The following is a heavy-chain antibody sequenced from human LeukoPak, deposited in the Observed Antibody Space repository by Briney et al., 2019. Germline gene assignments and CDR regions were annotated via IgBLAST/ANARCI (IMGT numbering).Heavy chain of an antibody. J-gene: IGHJ4*02. CDR2: IYTSGST. V-gene: IGHV4-61*02. CDR1: GGSISSGSYY. Sequence: SETLSLTCTVSGGSISSGSYYWSWIRQPAGKGLEWIGRIYTSGSTNYNPSLKSRVTISVDTSKNQFSLKLSSVTAADTAVYYCAREEFTYYYDSSGYSFDYWGQGTLVTVSS. CDR3: AREEFTYYYDSSGYSFDY. D-gene: IGHD3-22*01.